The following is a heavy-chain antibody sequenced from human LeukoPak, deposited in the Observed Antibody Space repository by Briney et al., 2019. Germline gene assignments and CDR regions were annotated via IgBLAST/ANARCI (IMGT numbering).Heavy chain of an antibody. V-gene: IGHV1-2*02. J-gene: IGHJ5*02. CDR2: INPNSGGT. D-gene: IGHD6-13*01. CDR3: ARDGWAIAAAGTGWFDP. CDR1: GYTLTGYY. Sequence: ASVKVSCTASGYTLTGYYMHWVRQAPGQGLEWMGWINPNSGGTNYAQKFQGRVTMTRDTSISTAYMELSRLRSDDTAVYYCARDGWAIAAAGTGWFDPWGQGTLVTVSS.